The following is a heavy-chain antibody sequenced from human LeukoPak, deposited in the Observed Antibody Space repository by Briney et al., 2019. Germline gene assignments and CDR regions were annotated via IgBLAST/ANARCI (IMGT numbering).Heavy chain of an antibody. Sequence: GGSLRLSCAASGFTFSSYAMSWVRQAPGKGLEWVSAISGSGGSTYYADSVKGRFTISRDNSKNTLYLQMNSLRAEDTAVYYCARDSRYYGPGRAVDYWGQGTLVTVSS. V-gene: IGHV3-23*01. CDR1: GFTFSSYA. J-gene: IGHJ4*02. CDR3: ARDSRYYGPGRAVDY. CDR2: ISGSGGST. D-gene: IGHD3-10*01.